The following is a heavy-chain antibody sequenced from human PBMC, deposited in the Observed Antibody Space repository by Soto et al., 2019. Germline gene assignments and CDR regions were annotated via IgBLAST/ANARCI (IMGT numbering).Heavy chain of an antibody. J-gene: IGHJ4*02. CDR1: GFTFDDYA. D-gene: IGHD6-25*01. CDR2: INWNGGRI. V-gene: IGHV3-20*04. Sequence: GGSLRLSCAASGFTFDDYAMSWVRQAPGKGLEWVCGINWNGGRIGCADSVKGRFTISRDNAKNSLHLQMNSLRVEDTALYYCARDRLNHFDYWGQGTVVTSPQ. CDR3: ARDRLNHFDY.